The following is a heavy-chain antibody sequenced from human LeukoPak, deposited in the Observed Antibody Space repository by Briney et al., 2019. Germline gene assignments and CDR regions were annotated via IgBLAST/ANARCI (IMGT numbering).Heavy chain of an antibody. J-gene: IGHJ5*02. CDR2: IPFSGST. CDR3: ARERFGYSSSWYWFDP. CDR1: DASISGYY. Sequence: SETLSLTCTVSDASISGYYWSWIRQPPGKGLEWIGSIPFSGSTNYNPSLRSRVTISVDTSKNQLSLKLSSVTAADTAVYYCARERFGYSSSWYWFDPWGQGTLVTVSS. D-gene: IGHD6-13*01. V-gene: IGHV4-59*01.